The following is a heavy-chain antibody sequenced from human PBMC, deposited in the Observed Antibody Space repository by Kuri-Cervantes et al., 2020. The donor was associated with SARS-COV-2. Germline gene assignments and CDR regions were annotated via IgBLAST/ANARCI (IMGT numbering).Heavy chain of an antibody. CDR3: ATGMVRGVIQSYYYGMDV. V-gene: IGHV1-2*04. CDR2: INPNSGGT. Sequence: ASVKVSYKASGYTFSGYYIYWVRQAPGQGLEWMGWINPNSGGTNYAQKFQGWVTMTRDTSISTAYMELSRLRSDDTAVYYCATGMVRGVIQSYYYGMDVWGQGTTVTVSS. D-gene: IGHD3-10*01. J-gene: IGHJ6*02. CDR1: GYTFSGYY.